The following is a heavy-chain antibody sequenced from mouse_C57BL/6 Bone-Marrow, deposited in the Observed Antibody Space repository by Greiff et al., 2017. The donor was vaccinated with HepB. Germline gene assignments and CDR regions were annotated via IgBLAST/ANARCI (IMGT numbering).Heavy chain of an antibody. CDR3: TITTGEEYDFDD. D-gene: IGHD1-1*01. V-gene: IGHV14-4*01. J-gene: IGHJ2*01. CDR2: IDPENGDT. CDR1: GFNIKDDY. Sequence: VQLQQSGAELVRPGASVKLSCTASGFNIKDDYMHWVKQRPEQGLEWIGWIDPENGDTEYASKFQGKATITADTSSNTAYLQLSSLTSEDTAVYYGTITTGEEYDFDDWGKGTTLTVAS.